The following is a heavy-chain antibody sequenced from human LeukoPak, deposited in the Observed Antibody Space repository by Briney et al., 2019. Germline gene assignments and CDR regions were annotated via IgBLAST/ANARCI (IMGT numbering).Heavy chain of an antibody. Sequence: PGGSLRLSCAASGFTFSSYSMNWVRQAPGKGLEWVSYISSSSSTIYYADSVKGRFTISRDNAKNSLYLQMNSLRAEDTAVYYCAREGAARPKFPFDYWGQGTLVTVSS. J-gene: IGHJ4*02. D-gene: IGHD6-6*01. CDR1: GFTFSSYS. CDR2: ISSSSSTI. CDR3: AREGAARPKFPFDY. V-gene: IGHV3-48*01.